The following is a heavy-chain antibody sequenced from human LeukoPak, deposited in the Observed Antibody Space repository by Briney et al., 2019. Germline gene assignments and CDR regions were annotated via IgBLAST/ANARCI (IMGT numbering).Heavy chain of an antibody. Sequence: PSETLSLTCTVSGGSISSYYWSRIRQPAGKGLDWIGRIYTSGSTNYNPSFKSRVTMSVDTSKNQFSLKLSSVTAADTAVYYCARAYYGDYDDAFDIWGQGTMVTVSS. D-gene: IGHD4-17*01. J-gene: IGHJ3*02. CDR1: GGSISSYY. V-gene: IGHV4-4*07. CDR3: ARAYYGDYDDAFDI. CDR2: IYTSGST.